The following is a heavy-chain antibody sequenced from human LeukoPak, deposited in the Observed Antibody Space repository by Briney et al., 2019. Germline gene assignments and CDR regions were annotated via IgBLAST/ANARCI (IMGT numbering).Heavy chain of an antibody. CDR3: ARRRGYDSSGYHENNWFDP. V-gene: IGHV4-39*01. CDR1: GVSISSGSYY. Sequence: PSETLSLTCTVSGVSISSGSYYWGWIRQPPGKGLEWIGSIYYSGSTYYNPSLKSRVTISVDTSKNQFSLKLSSVTAADTAVYYCARRRGYDSSGYHENNWFDPWGQGTLVTVSS. CDR2: IYYSGST. D-gene: IGHD3-22*01. J-gene: IGHJ5*02.